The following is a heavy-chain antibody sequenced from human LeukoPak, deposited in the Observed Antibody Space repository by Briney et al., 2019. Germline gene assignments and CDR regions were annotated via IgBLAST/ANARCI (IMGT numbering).Heavy chain of an antibody. CDR1: GFTFSRYA. V-gene: IGHV3-23*01. Sequence: GGSLTLLCAASGFTFSRYAMLCVPRATGRAVEWVTDFSGSGSSRYYAATVKGRCTISRHNSKNTLYLQMNRLRAEDTAVYYCAKVGSVVINTDLGLDYWGQGTLVTVSS. CDR2: FSGSGSSR. CDR3: AKVGSVVINTDLGLDY. D-gene: IGHD3-22*01. J-gene: IGHJ4*02.